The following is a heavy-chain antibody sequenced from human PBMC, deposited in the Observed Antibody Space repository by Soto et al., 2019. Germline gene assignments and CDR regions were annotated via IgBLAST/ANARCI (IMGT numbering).Heavy chain of an antibody. D-gene: IGHD3-10*01. V-gene: IGHV2-5*02. CDR2: IYWDNDK. J-gene: IGHJ4*02. CDR1: GFSLSTTGVG. Sequence: QITLKESGPPLVKPTQTLTLTCSFSGFSLSTTGVGVGWIRQSPGKALEWLAIIYWDNDKRYSPSLKSRVTITKDTSKNKVVLTVTNMDPVDTGTYYCARSLWFGELHWGQGALVTVSS. CDR3: ARSLWFGELH.